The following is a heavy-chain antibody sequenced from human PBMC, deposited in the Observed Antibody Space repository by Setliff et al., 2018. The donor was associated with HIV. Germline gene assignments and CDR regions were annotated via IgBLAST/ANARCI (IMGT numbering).Heavy chain of an antibody. D-gene: IGHD3-22*01. Sequence: PSETLSLTCTVSGGSISSASYYWSWIRQPAGKGLEWIGRIYTSGSTNYNPSLKSRVTISVDTSKNQFSLKLNSVTAADTAVYYCARAISPQYYGSSGYYLAWGQGTRGTGSS. CDR3: ARAISPQYYGSSGYYLA. CDR2: IYTSGST. V-gene: IGHV4-61*02. CDR1: GGSISSASYY. J-gene: IGHJ5*02.